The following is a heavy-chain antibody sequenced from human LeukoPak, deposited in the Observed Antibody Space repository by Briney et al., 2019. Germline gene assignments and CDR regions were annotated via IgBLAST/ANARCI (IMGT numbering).Heavy chain of an antibody. CDR2: INPNSGGT. D-gene: IGHD1-1*01. V-gene: IGHV1-2*02. J-gene: IGHJ4*02. CDR3: ERDPPGDQGLPFDY. Sequence: ASVKVSCKASGYTFTGYYMHWVRQAPGQGLEWMGWINPNSGGTNYAQKFQGRVTMTRDTSISTAYMELSRLRSDDTAVYYCERDPPGDQGLPFDYWGQGTLVTVSS. CDR1: GYTFTGYY.